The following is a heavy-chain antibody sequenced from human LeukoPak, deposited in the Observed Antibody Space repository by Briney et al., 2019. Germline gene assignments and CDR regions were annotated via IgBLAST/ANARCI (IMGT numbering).Heavy chain of an antibody. V-gene: IGHV4-4*07. D-gene: IGHD4-23*01. CDR1: GGSISSYS. CDR3: ARNPMTMVVSPFDY. CDR2: ISNTGSA. J-gene: IGHJ4*02. Sequence: PSETLSLTCSVSGGSISSYSWSWIRQTAGKGLEWIGRISNTGSANYNPSLSSRVTISIDTTRNHFSLKLNSVTAADTAVYYCARNPMTMVVSPFDYWGQGTLVTVSS.